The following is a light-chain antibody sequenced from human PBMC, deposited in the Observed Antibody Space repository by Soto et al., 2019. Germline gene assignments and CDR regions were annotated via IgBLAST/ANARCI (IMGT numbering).Light chain of an antibody. V-gene: IGKV3-20*01. CDR2: ATS. CDR1: QSFSSTY. J-gene: IGKJ1*01. CDR3: QQYGSSLWT. Sequence: EVWLTQSPGTLSLSPGERAILSCRASQSFSSTYLARYQQNSGQTPRLLIYATSNRATGIPDRFSGSVSGTHFTLTMSILEPEDFAVYYCQQYGSSLWTFGQGTKVEI.